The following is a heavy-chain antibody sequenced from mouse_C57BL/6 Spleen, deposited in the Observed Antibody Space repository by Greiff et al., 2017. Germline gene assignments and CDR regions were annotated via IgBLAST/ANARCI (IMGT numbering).Heavy chain of an antibody. V-gene: IGHV1-69*01. D-gene: IGHD3-1*01. Sequence: VQLQQPGAELVMPGASVKLSCKASGYTFTSYWMHWVKQRPGQGLEWIGEIDPSDSYTNYNQKFKGKSTLTVDKSSSTAYLQLSSLTSEDSAVYYCARYRAPYYFDYWGQGTTLTVSS. J-gene: IGHJ2*01. CDR1: GYTFTSYW. CDR2: IDPSDSYT. CDR3: ARYRAPYYFDY.